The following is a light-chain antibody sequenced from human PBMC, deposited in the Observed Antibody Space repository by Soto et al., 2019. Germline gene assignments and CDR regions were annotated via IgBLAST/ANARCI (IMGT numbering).Light chain of an antibody. CDR1: QTIRKS. CDR3: QQSYSTPWT. Sequence: DIQMTQSPSSLSASIGDRVTITCRASQTIRKSLNWYQQKAETAPKLLIFGASSLQSGVPSRFSASGSGTEFTLTINSLQPEDSATYHCQQSYSTPWTFGQGTKVEI. V-gene: IGKV1-39*01. CDR2: GAS. J-gene: IGKJ1*01.